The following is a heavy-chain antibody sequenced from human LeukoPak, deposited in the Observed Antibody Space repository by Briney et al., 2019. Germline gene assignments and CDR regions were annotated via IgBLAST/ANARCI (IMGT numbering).Heavy chain of an antibody. CDR2: IKPDGSDE. Sequence: GGSLRLSCAASGFSFSQYWMSWVRQAPGKGLEWLANIKPDGSDECYADSVKGRFTVSRDNAKGSLHLQLNSLRADDTAIYYCASQSYSLFHYWGQGTLVTVSS. CDR1: GFSFSQYW. V-gene: IGHV3-7*03. J-gene: IGHJ4*02. D-gene: IGHD1-26*01. CDR3: ASQSYSLFHY.